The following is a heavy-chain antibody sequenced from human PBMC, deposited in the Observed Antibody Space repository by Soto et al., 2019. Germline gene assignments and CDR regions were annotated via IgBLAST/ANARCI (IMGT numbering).Heavy chain of an antibody. Sequence: SETLSLTCAVYGGSFSGYYWSWIRQPPGKGLEWIGEINHSGSTNYNPSLKSRCTISVVTSKNQFSLKLSYVTAADTAVYYCARGKVPDMVVVPAAIRFDYWGQGTLVTVSS. D-gene: IGHD2-2*02. V-gene: IGHV4-34*01. CDR3: ARGKVPDMVVVPAAIRFDY. CDR1: GGSFSGYY. CDR2: INHSGST. J-gene: IGHJ4*02.